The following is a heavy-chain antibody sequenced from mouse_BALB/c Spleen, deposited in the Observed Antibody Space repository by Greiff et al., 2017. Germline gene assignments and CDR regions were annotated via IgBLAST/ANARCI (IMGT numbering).Heavy chain of an antibody. D-gene: IGHD2-14*01. CDR2: ISYDGSN. V-gene: IGHV3-6*02. CDR3: ARDYRYDVGYYAMDY. CDR1: GYSITSGYY. J-gene: IGHJ4*01. Sequence: EVQLQQSGPGLVKPSQSLSLTCSVTGYSITSGYYWNWIRQFPGNKLEWMGYISYDGSNNYNPSLKNRISITRDTSKNQFFLKLNSVTTEDTATYYCARDYRYDVGYYAMDYWGQGTSVTVSS.